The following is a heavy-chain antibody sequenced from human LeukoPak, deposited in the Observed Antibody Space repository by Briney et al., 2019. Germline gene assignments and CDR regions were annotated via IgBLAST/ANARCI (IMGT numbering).Heavy chain of an antibody. CDR2: IWYDGSNK. D-gene: IGHD2-8*02. CDR3: ARDRLVSTLAYGMDV. Sequence: GGSLRLSCAASGFTFSSYGMHWVRQAPGKGLEWVAVIWYDGSNKHYADSVKGRFTISRDNSKNTLYLQMNSLRAEDTAVYYCARDRLVSTLAYGMDVWGQGTTVTVSS. V-gene: IGHV3-33*01. CDR1: GFTFSSYG. J-gene: IGHJ6*02.